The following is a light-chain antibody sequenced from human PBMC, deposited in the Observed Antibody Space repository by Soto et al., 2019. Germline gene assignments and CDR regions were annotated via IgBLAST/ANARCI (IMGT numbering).Light chain of an antibody. CDR3: QQYNTWPIT. CDR1: QSVDSN. Sequence: IEMTQSRATLSVNTGERVTLSCRVSQSVDSNFAWYQQRPGQALRLLIYGAATRATDVPARFSASGSGTDFTLTISSLHSEEFVVYVGQQYNTWPITVGQGTRLEI. J-gene: IGKJ5*01. V-gene: IGKV3-15*01. CDR2: GAA.